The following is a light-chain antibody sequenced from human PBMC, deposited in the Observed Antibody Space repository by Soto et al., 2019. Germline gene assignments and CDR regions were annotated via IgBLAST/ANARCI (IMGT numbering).Light chain of an antibody. CDR2: WAS. CDR1: ESVSTN. Sequence: ETVMTQSPATLSVSPGERATLSCRASESVSTNLAWYQQRPGQPPRLLMYWASTRAYGVPDRFSGSGSGTDFTLTISSLQAEDVAVYSCHQYFTSPQTFGQGTKVEIK. CDR3: HQYFTSPQT. J-gene: IGKJ1*01. V-gene: IGKV3-15*01.